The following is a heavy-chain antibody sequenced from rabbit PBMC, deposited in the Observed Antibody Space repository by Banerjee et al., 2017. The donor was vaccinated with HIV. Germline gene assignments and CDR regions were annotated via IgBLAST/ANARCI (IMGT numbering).Heavy chain of an antibody. CDR3: ARDLPYASSSGWSL. D-gene: IGHD1-1*01. Sequence: QLVESGGGLVTLGGSLKVTCKASGIDFSSSFWISWVRQAPGKGLEWIGCIYPAAGATDYATWVNGRFTISLDKAQNTVYLQLNSLTAADTATYFCARDLPYASSSGWSLWGPGTLVTVS. CDR1: GIDFSSSF. V-gene: IGHV1S7*01. J-gene: IGHJ4*01. CDR2: IYPAAGAT.